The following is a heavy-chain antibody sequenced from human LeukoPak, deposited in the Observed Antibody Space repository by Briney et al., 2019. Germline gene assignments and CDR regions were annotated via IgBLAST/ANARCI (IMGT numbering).Heavy chain of an antibody. CDR2: LHYDGSNN. V-gene: IGHV3-30*02. D-gene: IGHD6-13*01. CDR3: AKDHGSSDWYYFDY. CDR1: GFTFSSYA. Sequence: GGSLRLSCAASGFTFSSYAMHWVRQAPGKGLEWVAFLHYDGSNNYYADSVKGRFTISRDNSKNTLYLQMNTLRADDTAVYYCAKDHGSSDWYYFDYWGQGTLVTVSS. J-gene: IGHJ4*02.